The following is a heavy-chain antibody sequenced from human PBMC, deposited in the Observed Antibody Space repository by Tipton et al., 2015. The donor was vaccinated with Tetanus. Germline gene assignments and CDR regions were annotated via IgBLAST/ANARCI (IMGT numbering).Heavy chain of an antibody. CDR2: IYPDDSDT. CDR3: ARDRAGALEDAFDI. V-gene: IGHV5-51*01. Sequence: QLVQSGAEVKKPGESLKISCQTSGYNFAIYWIGWVRQVPGKGLEWMGIIYPDDSDTRYGPSFRGQVTFSVDKSTSTAYLQLKSLKASDTAMYFCARDRAGALEDAFDIWGRGTMVTVSS. J-gene: IGHJ3*02. D-gene: IGHD3-10*01. CDR1: GYNFAIYW.